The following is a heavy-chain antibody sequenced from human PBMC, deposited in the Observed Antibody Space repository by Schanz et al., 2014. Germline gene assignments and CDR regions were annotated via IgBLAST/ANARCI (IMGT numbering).Heavy chain of an antibody. D-gene: IGHD5-12*01. CDR1: GFTYSSYW. J-gene: IGHJ6*02. Sequence: EVQLVESGGGLVQSGGSLRLSCAASGFTYSSYWMHWVRQAPGKGLVWVSTIDTAGSYTSYVDSVKGRFTISRDNAKNTLYLQMSRLRVEDTAVYYCARPRATPYYSYAMDVWGQGTTVTVSS. CDR3: ARPRATPYYSYAMDV. CDR2: IDTAGSYT. V-gene: IGHV3-74*02.